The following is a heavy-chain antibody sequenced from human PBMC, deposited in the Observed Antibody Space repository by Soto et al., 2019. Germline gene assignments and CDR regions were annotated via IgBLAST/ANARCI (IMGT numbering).Heavy chain of an antibody. Sequence: QVQLQESGPGLVKPSETLSLTCTVSGGSISSYYWSWIRQPPGKGLEWIGYIYYSGSTNYNPSLKSRVTISVDTSKNQFSLKLSSVTAADTAVYYCAREGTIDGYYYYMDVWGKGTTVTVSS. D-gene: IGHD3-9*01. CDR2: IYYSGST. CDR3: AREGTIDGYYYYMDV. J-gene: IGHJ6*03. V-gene: IGHV4-59*01. CDR1: GGSISSYY.